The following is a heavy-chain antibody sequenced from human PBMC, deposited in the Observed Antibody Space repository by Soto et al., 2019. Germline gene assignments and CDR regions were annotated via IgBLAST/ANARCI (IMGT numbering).Heavy chain of an antibody. D-gene: IGHD3-10*01. J-gene: IGHJ4*02. Sequence: PGESLKISCAASGFTFSSYGMHWVRQAPGKGLEWVAVIWYDGSNKYYADSVKGRFTISRDNSKNTLYLQMNSLRAEDTAVYYCAREDYYGSGSYSNFDYWGQGTLVTVSS. CDR3: AREDYYGSGSYSNFDY. V-gene: IGHV3-33*01. CDR2: IWYDGSNK. CDR1: GFTFSSYG.